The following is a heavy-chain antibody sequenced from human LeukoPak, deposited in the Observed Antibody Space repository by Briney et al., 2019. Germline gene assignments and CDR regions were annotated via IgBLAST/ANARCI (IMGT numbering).Heavy chain of an antibody. CDR1: GFTFSSYE. V-gene: IGHV3-48*03. J-gene: IGHJ4*02. CDR2: TSSSGSTT. D-gene: IGHD2-2*01. Sequence: GGSLRLSCAASGFTFSSYEMNWVRQAPGKGLEWVSYTSSSGSTTYYADSVKGRFIISRDNAKNSLYLQMNSLRAEDTAVYYSARRYCSSTSCTLDFWGQGALVTVSS. CDR3: ARRYCSSTSCTLDF.